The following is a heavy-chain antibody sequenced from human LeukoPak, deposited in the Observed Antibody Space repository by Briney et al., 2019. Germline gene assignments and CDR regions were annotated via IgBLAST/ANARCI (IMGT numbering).Heavy chain of an antibody. CDR1: GFTFSDYY. J-gene: IGHJ6*02. Sequence: GGSLRLSCAASGFTFSDYYMSWIRQAPGKGLEWVSYISSSGSTIYYAGSVKGRFTISRDNAKNSLYLQMNSLRAEDTAVYYCARDGRYYDSSGYSYYYGMDVWGQGTTVTVSS. CDR3: ARDGRYYDSSGYSYYYGMDV. D-gene: IGHD3-22*01. V-gene: IGHV3-11*01. CDR2: ISSSGSTI.